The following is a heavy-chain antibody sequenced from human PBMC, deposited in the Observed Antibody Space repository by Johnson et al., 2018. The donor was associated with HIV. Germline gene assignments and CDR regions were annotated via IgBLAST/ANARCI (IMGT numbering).Heavy chain of an antibody. Sequence: VQLVESGGGVVQPGRSLRLSCAASGFPISRFAVHWIRQAPGKGLEWVGVTSYDGSNKYYADSVRGRFTISRDNSKNTLYLQMNSLRAEDTAVYYCASSAGGSFFWDAFDIWGQGTMVTVSS. D-gene: IGHD1-26*01. CDR1: GFPISRFA. CDR3: ASSAGGSFFWDAFDI. V-gene: IGHV3-30*14. CDR2: TSYDGSNK. J-gene: IGHJ3*02.